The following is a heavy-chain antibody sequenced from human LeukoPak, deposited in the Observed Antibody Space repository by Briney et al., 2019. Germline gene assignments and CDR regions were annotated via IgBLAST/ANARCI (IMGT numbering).Heavy chain of an antibody. CDR3: ARDYVLRYFDWLNNWFDP. D-gene: IGHD3-9*01. CDR2: INPNSGGT. V-gene: IGHV1-2*02. Sequence: ASVKVSCKASGYTFTSYAMNWVRQAPGQGLEWMGWINPNSGGTNYAQKFQGRVTMTRDTSISTAYMELSRPRSDDTAVYYCARDYVLRYFDWLNNWFDPWGQGTLVTVSS. J-gene: IGHJ5*02. CDR1: GYTFTSYA.